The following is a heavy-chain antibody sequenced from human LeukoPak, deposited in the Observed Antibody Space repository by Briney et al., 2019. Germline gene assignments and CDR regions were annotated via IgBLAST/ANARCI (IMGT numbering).Heavy chain of an antibody. CDR2: ISSGSSTI. D-gene: IGHD2-8*01. CDR3: ARDGLGVMDV. V-gene: IGHV3-48*02. CDR1: GFTFSNYN. Sequence: PGGSLRLSCAASGFTFSNYNMNWVRQAPGKGLEWVSYISSGSSTINYADSVKGRFTISRDKGKNSLYLQMNSLRDEDTAVYYCARDGLGVMDVWGQGTTVTVSS. J-gene: IGHJ6*02.